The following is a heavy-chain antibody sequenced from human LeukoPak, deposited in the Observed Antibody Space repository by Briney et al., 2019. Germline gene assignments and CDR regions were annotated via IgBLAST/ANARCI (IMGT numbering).Heavy chain of an antibody. Sequence: ASVKVSCKASGYTFTSYGISWARQAPGQGLEWTGWISAYNGNTNYAQKLQGRVTMTTDTSTSTAYMELRSLRCDDTAVYYCARDGQQLGELEFDYWGQGTLVTVSS. CDR3: ARDGQQLGELEFDY. CDR1: GYTFTSYG. V-gene: IGHV1-18*01. J-gene: IGHJ4*02. D-gene: IGHD6-13*01. CDR2: ISAYNGNT.